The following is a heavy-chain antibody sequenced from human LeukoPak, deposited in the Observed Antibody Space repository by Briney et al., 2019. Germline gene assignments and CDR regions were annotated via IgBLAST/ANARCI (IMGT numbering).Heavy chain of an antibody. Sequence: SETLSLTCAVYGGSFSGYYWSWIRQPPGKGLEWIGEINHSGSTNYNPSLKSRVTISVDTSKNQFSLKLSSVTAADTAVYYCARDSMTTVTIDYWGQGTLVTVSS. V-gene: IGHV4-34*01. CDR3: ARDSMTTVTIDY. D-gene: IGHD4-17*01. CDR1: GGSFSGYY. J-gene: IGHJ4*02. CDR2: INHSGST.